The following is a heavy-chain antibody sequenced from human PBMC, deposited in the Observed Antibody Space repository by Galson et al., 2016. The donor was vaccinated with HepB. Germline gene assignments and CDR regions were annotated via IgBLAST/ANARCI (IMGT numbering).Heavy chain of an antibody. CDR2: IYPGDSDT. Sequence: SGAEVKKPGESLKISCKGFGYSFRSYAITWVRQMPGKGLEWVGIIYPGDSDTRYSPSFQGQVTISADNSITTAYLKWSSLKASDTAMYYCARLSPYTYGREFDYWGQGILVTVSS. J-gene: IGHJ4*02. D-gene: IGHD5-18*01. CDR3: ARLSPYTYGREFDY. V-gene: IGHV5-51*01. CDR1: GYSFRSYA.